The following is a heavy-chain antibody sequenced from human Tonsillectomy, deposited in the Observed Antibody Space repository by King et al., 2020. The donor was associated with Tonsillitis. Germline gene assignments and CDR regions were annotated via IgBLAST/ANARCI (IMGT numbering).Heavy chain of an antibody. J-gene: IGHJ4*02. CDR3: ARDGVSSYYDSSGYSDY. CDR1: GFTFSSYG. D-gene: IGHD3-22*01. Sequence: VQLVESGGGVVHPGRSLRLSCAASGFTFSSYGMHWVRQAPGKGLEWVAVIWYDGSNKYYADSVKGRFTISRDNSKNTLYLQMNSLRAEDTAVYYCARDGVSSYYDSSGYSDYWGQGTLVTVSS. CDR2: IWYDGSNK. V-gene: IGHV3-33*01.